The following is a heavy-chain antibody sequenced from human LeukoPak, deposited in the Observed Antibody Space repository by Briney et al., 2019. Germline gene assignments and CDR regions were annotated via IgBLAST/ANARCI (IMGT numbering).Heavy chain of an antibody. Sequence: GGSLRLSCAASGFTFSSYNMNWVRQAPGEGPEWLSFISTDSKYIYYADSVKGRFTISRDNGKNSLFLQMNSLRVEDTAAYYCARGDYGGFDYWGQGTLVTVSS. CDR1: GFTFSSYN. CDR3: ARGDYGGFDY. V-gene: IGHV3-21*01. D-gene: IGHD4/OR15-4a*01. CDR2: ISTDSKYI. J-gene: IGHJ4*02.